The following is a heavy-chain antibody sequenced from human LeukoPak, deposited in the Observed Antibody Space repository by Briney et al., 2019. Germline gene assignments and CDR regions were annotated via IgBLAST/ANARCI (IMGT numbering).Heavy chain of an antibody. CDR3: ASQATWPRGSWFDP. D-gene: IGHD3-16*01. CDR1: GGTFSSYA. CDR2: IIPIFGTA. Sequence: GASVKVSCKASGGTFSSYAISWVRLAPGQGLEWMGGIIPIFGTANYAQKFQGRVTITTDESTSTAYMELSSLRSEDTAVYYCASQATWPRGSWFDPWGQGTLVTVSS. V-gene: IGHV1-69*05. J-gene: IGHJ5*02.